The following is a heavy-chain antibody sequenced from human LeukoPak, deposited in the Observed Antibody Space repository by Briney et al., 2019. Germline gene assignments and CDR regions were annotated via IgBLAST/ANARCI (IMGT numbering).Heavy chain of an antibody. J-gene: IGHJ4*02. V-gene: IGHV3-23*01. CDR3: AKNSGDSCYSPTDY. D-gene: IGHD2-15*01. Sequence: GGSLRLSCAASGFTFSNYAMSWVRQAPGKGLEWVPVICASGGGTYYAESVKGRFTISRDNSKNTLYLQMNSLRAEDTAVYYCAKNSGDSCYSPTDYWGRGTLVTVSS. CDR2: ICASGGGT. CDR1: GFTFSNYA.